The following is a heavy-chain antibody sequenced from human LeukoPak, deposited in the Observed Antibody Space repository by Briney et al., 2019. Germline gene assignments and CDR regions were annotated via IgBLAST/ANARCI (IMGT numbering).Heavy chain of an antibody. Sequence: SETLSLTCTVSGGSISNYYGSWIRQPPGQGLEWIGHIHYSGSTHYNTSLKSRVTMSVDTSKNQLSLKLTSMTAADTAVYYCARELGATVVNYGMDVWGQGTTVTVSS. CDR3: ARELGATVVNYGMDV. J-gene: IGHJ6*02. CDR1: GGSISNYY. V-gene: IGHV4-59*01. D-gene: IGHD4-23*01. CDR2: IHYSGST.